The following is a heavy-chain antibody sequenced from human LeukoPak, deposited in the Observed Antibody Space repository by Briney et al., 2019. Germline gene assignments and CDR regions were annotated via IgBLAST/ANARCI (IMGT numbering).Heavy chain of an antibody. CDR3: ARDENDYVWGSPDY. V-gene: IGHV3-33*01. Sequence: GRSLRLSCAASGFTFSSYGMHWVRQAPGKGLEWVAVIWYDGSNKYYADSVKGRFTISRDNSKNTLYLQMNSLRAEDTAVYYRARDENDYVWGSPDYWGQGTLVTVSS. D-gene: IGHD3-16*01. J-gene: IGHJ4*02. CDR1: GFTFSSYG. CDR2: IWYDGSNK.